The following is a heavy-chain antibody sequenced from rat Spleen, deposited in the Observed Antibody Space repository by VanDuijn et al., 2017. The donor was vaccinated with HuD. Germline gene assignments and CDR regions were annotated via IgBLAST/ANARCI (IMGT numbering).Heavy chain of an antibody. CDR3: ATGPRILRIDWFAY. CDR1: GFTFNDCY. D-gene: IGHD1-6*01. Sequence: EVQLVESDGGLVQPGRSLKLSCVASGFTFNDCYMAWVRQAPTKGLEWVATISYDGSSTYYRDSVRGRFTISRNNAKSTLYLQMDSLTSEDTATYYCATGPRILRIDWFAYWGQGTLVTVSS. CDR2: ISYDGSST. V-gene: IGHV5-29*01. J-gene: IGHJ3*01.